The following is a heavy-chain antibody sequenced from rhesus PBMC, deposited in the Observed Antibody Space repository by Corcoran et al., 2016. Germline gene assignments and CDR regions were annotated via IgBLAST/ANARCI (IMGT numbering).Heavy chain of an antibody. J-gene: IGHJ4*01. CDR3: ARYNWNYGYFDY. V-gene: IGHV2-174*01. D-gene: IGHD1-26*01. Sequence: QVTLKESGPALVKPTQTLTLTCTFSGFSLTTSGMGVGWIRQPPGKALEWLALIYWDDDKRYSTSLKRRLTISKATSKNQVVLTMTNMDPVDTATYYCARYNWNYGYFDYWGQGVLVTVSS. CDR2: IYWDDDK. CDR1: GFSLTTSGMG.